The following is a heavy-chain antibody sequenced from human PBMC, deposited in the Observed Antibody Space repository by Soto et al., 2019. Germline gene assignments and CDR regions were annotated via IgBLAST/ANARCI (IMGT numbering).Heavy chain of an antibody. CDR1: GFTFSSYA. D-gene: IGHD2-15*01. CDR2: ISGSGGST. J-gene: IGHJ5*02. V-gene: IGHV3-23*01. CDR3: AKDQDWFDP. Sequence: WSLRLSCAASGFTFSSYAMSWVRQAPGKGLEWVSFISGSGGSTNHADSVKGRFTISRDNSKNTLHLQMNSLRAEDTAVYYCAKDQDWFDPWGQGTLLTVSS.